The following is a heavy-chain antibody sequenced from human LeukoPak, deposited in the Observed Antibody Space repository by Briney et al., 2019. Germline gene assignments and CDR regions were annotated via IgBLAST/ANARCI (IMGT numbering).Heavy chain of an antibody. CDR1: GFTFSDYY. CDR3: AKDPYYYGSGNYFDY. CDR2: ISSSGSTI. D-gene: IGHD3-10*01. Sequence: GGSLRLSCAASGFTFSDYYMSWIRQAPGKGLEWVSYISSSGSTIYYADSVKGRFTISRDNSKNTLYLQMNSLRAEDTAVYYCAKDPYYYGSGNYFDYWGQGTLVTVSS. V-gene: IGHV3-11*01. J-gene: IGHJ4*02.